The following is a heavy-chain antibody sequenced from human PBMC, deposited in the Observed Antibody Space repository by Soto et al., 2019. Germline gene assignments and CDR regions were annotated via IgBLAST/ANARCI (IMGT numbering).Heavy chain of an antibody. CDR2: INPNSGGT. CDR3: AVGYRLAARPDAFDI. CDR1: GYTFTGYY. J-gene: IGHJ3*02. D-gene: IGHD6-6*01. Sequence: ASVKVSCKASGYTFTGYYMHWVRQAPGQGLEWMGWINPNSGGTNYAQKFQGRVTMTRDTSISTAYMELSRLRSDDTAVYYCAVGYRLAARPDAFDIWGQGTMVTVSS. V-gene: IGHV1-2*02.